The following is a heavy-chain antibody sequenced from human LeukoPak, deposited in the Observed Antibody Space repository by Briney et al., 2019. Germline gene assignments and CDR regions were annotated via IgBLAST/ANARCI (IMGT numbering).Heavy chain of an antibody. J-gene: IGHJ3*02. V-gene: IGHV1-58*02. D-gene: IGHD3-10*01. CDR1: GFTFTSSA. Sequence: GPSVKVSCKASGFTFTSSAMQWVRQARGQRLEWIGWIVVGSGNTNYAQKFQERVTITRDMSTSTAYMELSSLRSEDTAVYYCAAGYYGSGISVAFDIWGQGTMVTVSS. CDR2: IVVGSGNT. CDR3: AAGYYGSGISVAFDI.